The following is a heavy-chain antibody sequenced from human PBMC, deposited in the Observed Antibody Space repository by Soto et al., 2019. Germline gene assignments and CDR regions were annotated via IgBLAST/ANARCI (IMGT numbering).Heavy chain of an antibody. V-gene: IGHV1-69*13. CDR2: IIPIFGTA. CDR3: ASGVVATETLYYYYYGMDV. J-gene: IGHJ6*02. D-gene: IGHD5-12*01. CDR1: GGTFIIYA. Sequence: ASVKVSCKASGGTFIIYAISWVRQAPGQGLEWMGGIIPIFGTANYAQKFQGRVTITADESTSTAYMELSSLRSEDTAVYYCASGVVATETLYYYYYGMDVWGQGTTVTVSS.